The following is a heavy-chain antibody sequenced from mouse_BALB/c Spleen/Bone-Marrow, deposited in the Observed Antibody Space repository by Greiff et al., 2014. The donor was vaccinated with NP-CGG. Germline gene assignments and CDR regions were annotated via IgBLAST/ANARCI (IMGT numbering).Heavy chain of an antibody. CDR3: ARSGLLSSPY. Sequence: QVQLQQSGAELMKPGASVKISCKATGYTFSSYWIEWVKQRPGHGLEWIGEILPGSGSTNYNDKFKGKATFTADTSSNTAYMQLSSLTAEDSAVYSCARSGLLSSPYWGQGTLVTVSA. V-gene: IGHV1-9*01. CDR2: ILPGSGST. CDR1: GYTFSSYW. J-gene: IGHJ3*01. D-gene: IGHD2-13*01.